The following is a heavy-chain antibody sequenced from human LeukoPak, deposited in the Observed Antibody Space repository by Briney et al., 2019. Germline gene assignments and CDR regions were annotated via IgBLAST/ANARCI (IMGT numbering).Heavy chain of an antibody. V-gene: IGHV4-59*01. J-gene: IGHJ4*02. D-gene: IGHD3-3*01. CDR1: GASISSYY. CDR3: ARLNYGFPDY. CDR2: ISSSGST. Sequence: KPSETLSLTCTVSGASISSYYWSWIRQPPGKGLEWIGYISSSGSTDYNSSLKSRVTISLDTSKNQFSLKLNSATAADTAVYYCARLNYGFPDYWGQGTLVTVSS.